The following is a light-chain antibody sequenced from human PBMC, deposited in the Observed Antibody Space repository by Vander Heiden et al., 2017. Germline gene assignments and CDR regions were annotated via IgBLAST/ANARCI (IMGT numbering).Light chain of an antibody. CDR1: NIGYNS. CDR3: GAWDSSLSVVL. Sequence: QSVLTQPPSVSAAPGQKVTISNIGYNSVSWYQQLPGTAPKFLIYDNNKRPSGIPDRFSGSKSGTSATLDITGLQTGDEAGYYCGAWDSSLSVVLFGGGTKLTVL. V-gene: IGLV1-51*01. CDR2: DNN. J-gene: IGLJ3*02.